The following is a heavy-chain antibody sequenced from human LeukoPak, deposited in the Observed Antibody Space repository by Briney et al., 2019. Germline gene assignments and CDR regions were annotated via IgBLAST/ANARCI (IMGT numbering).Heavy chain of an antibody. Sequence: SETLSLTCTVSGGSISIYYWSCIRQPPGKGLEWIGYIYYSGSTNYNPSLKSRVTISVDTSKNQFSLKLSSVTAADTAVYYCAREYAHYDILTGYSPEYYFDYWGQGTLVTVSS. V-gene: IGHV4-59*01. CDR2: IYYSGST. D-gene: IGHD3-9*01. CDR1: GGSISIYY. J-gene: IGHJ4*02. CDR3: AREYAHYDILTGYSPEYYFDY.